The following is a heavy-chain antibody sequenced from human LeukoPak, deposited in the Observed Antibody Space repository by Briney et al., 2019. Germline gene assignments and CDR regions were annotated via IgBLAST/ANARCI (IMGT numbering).Heavy chain of an antibody. CDR3: ARGLRGYYFNYYYYMDV. Sequence: LRLSCAASGFTFSSYEMNWVRQPPGKGLEWIGEINHSGSTNYNPSLKSRVTISVDTSKNQFSLKLSSVTAADTAVYYCARGLRGYYFNYYYYMDVWGKGTTVTVSS. D-gene: IGHD3-22*01. V-gene: IGHV4-34*01. J-gene: IGHJ6*03. CDR2: INHSGST. CDR1: GFTFSSYE.